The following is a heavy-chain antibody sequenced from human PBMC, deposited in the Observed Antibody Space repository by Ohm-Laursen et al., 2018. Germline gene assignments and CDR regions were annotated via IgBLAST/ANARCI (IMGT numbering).Heavy chain of an antibody. CDR1: GFTFSDYD. Sequence: SLRLSCSASGFTFSDYDMHWVRQAAGKGLEWVAAISTDGDTYYPGSLKGRFTISRDNTKNSLYLQMNSLSAGDTAVYFCATTHFWSGDYYFDYWGQGTLVTVSS. D-gene: IGHD3-3*01. J-gene: IGHJ4*02. CDR3: ATTHFWSGDYYFDY. CDR2: ISTDGDT. V-gene: IGHV3-13*01.